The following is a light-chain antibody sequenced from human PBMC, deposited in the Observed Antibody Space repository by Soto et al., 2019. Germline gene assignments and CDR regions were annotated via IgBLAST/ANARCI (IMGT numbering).Light chain of an antibody. V-gene: IGKV3-15*01. CDR3: QHYNNWLGT. J-gene: IGKJ4*01. CDR2: GAS. CDR1: QAISSN. Sequence: EIVMTQSPATLSVSRGERATLSCRANQAISSNLAWYQQKPGQAPRLLIYGASTRATGIPDRFSGSGSGTEFPLTISRLQSEDFAVNYCQHYNNWLGTFGGRTTVQIK.